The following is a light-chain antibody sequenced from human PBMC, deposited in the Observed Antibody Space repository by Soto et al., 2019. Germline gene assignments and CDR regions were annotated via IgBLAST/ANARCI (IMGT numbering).Light chain of an antibody. CDR1: SSDVGGYNY. J-gene: IGLJ2*01. Sequence: QSALTQPPSASGSPGQSVAISCTGTSSDVGGYNYVSWYQQHPGKAPKLMIYEVSNRPSGVSNRFSGSKSGNTASLTISGLQAEDEADYYCSSYTRSSTLFGGGTKLTVL. V-gene: IGLV2-14*01. CDR2: EVS. CDR3: SSYTRSSTL.